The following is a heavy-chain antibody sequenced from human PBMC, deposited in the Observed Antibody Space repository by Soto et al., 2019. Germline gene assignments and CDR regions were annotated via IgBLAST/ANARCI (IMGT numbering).Heavy chain of an antibody. J-gene: IGHJ4*02. V-gene: IGHV3-64D*06. Sequence: GGSLRLSCSASGFIFSESTIYWVRQVPGKGLEAISAVSTSGRSTYYADTVKDRFTISRDNSKNTLFLQMGSLRPEDTAIYYCVKQAHGLDGVAFDYWGQGTQVTVSS. CDR2: VSTSGRST. D-gene: IGHD2-15*01. CDR3: VKQAHGLDGVAFDY. CDR1: GFIFSEST.